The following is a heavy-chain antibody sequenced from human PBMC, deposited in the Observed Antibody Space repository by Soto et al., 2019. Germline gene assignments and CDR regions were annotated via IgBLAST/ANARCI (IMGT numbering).Heavy chain of an antibody. CDR3: APIPGHGLDV. Sequence: GGSLRLSCAASGFTFSSYAMHWVRQAPGKGLEWVAVISYDGSNKYYADSVKGRFTISRDNSKNTLYLQMNSLRVEDTAVYYCAPIPGHGLDVWGQGTTVTVSS. CDR1: GFTFSSYA. CDR2: ISYDGSNK. V-gene: IGHV3-30-3*01. J-gene: IGHJ6*02.